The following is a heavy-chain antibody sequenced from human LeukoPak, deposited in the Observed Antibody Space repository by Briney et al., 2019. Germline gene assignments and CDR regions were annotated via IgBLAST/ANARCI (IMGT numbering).Heavy chain of an antibody. D-gene: IGHD4-11*01. Sequence: GASVKISCKASGYTFRGNYIHWLRQAPGQGLEWMGWIDANNGDTKNAQKFQGRVTMSRDTSISTAYMHLSSLSPDDAAVYYCARDPSSVTLYFFDYWGQGTLVTVSS. CDR3: ARDPSSVTLYFFDY. CDR2: IDANNGDT. CDR1: GYTFRGNY. V-gene: IGHV1-2*02. J-gene: IGHJ4*02.